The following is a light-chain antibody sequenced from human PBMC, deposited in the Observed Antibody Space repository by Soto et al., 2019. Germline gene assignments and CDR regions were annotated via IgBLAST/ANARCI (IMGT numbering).Light chain of an antibody. CDR3: SSYTSSTSLDV. J-gene: IGLJ1*01. V-gene: IGLV2-14*01. Sequence: QSVLTQPASVSGSPGQSVTISCTGTSSDVGAYKYVSWYQQHPGKAPKLMIYEVSNRPSGVSNRFSGSKSGNTASLTISGLQADDEADYYCSSYTSSTSLDVFGTGTKVTVL. CDR1: SSDVGAYKY. CDR2: EVS.